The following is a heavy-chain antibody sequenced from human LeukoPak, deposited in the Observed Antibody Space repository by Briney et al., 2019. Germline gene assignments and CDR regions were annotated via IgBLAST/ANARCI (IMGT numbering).Heavy chain of an antibody. V-gene: IGHV4-59*01. CDR1: GGSISSYY. D-gene: IGHD5-24*01. CDR3: ARSRDGYLVGFDY. Sequence: PSETLSLTCTVSGGSISSYYWSWIRQPPGKGLEWIGYIYYSGSTDYNPSLKSRVTISLDTSKNQFSLKLSSVAAADTAVYYCARSRDGYLVGFDYWGQGTLVTVSS. CDR2: IYYSGST. J-gene: IGHJ4*02.